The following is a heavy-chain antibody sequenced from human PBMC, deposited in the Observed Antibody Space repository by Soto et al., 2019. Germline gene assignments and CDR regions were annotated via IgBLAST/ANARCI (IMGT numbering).Heavy chain of an antibody. Sequence: QVQLVQSGAEVKKPGASVKVSCKASGYTFTTYDINWVRQATGQGLEWVGWMSPNSGHTGYAQKFQGRVTMTRDTSISTAYMELRSLTYEDTAVYYCARDYGGNSGWFDPWGQGTLVTVSS. CDR1: GYTFTTYD. CDR3: ARDYGGNSGWFDP. V-gene: IGHV1-8*01. J-gene: IGHJ5*02. D-gene: IGHD4-17*01. CDR2: MSPNSGHT.